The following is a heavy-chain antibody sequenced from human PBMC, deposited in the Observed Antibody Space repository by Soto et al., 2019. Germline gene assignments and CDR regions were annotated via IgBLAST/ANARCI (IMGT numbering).Heavy chain of an antibody. CDR2: IYYSGST. CDR3: ARLSDCTNGVCHQSYYYYMDV. J-gene: IGHJ6*03. Sequence: SETLSLTCTVSGGSISSSSYYWGWIRQPPGKGLEWIGSIYYSGSTYYNPSLKSRVTISVDTSKNQFSLKLSSVTAADTAVYYCARLSDCTNGVCHQSYYYYMDVWGKGTTVTVSS. V-gene: IGHV4-39*01. CDR1: GGSISSSSYY. D-gene: IGHD2-8*01.